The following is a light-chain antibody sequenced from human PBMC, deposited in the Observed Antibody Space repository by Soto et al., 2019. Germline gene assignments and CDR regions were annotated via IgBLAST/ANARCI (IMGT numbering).Light chain of an antibody. CDR2: DVT. CDR1: SSDVGGYNY. V-gene: IGLV2-14*01. CDR3: SSYTSSSTVV. Sequence: QSALTQPASESGSPGQSITISCTGTSSDVGGYNYVSWYQQYPGKAPKLMIYDVTNRPSGVSNRFSGSKSGNTASLTISGLQAEDEADYYCSSYTSSSTVVFGGGTKLT. J-gene: IGLJ2*01.